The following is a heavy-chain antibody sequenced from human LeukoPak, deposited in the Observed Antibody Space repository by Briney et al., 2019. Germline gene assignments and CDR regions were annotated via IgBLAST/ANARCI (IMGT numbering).Heavy chain of an antibody. Sequence: GASVKVSCKVSGYTFTAYYIHWVREAPGQGLECMGCINPNSGGTKYAQKFQVRVTLTRDTSINTAYMELSGLRSDDTALYYCARVGHYDNSNYADDVFDFWGQGTMVTVSS. V-gene: IGHV1-2*02. CDR1: GYTFTAYY. D-gene: IGHD3-22*01. CDR2: INPNSGGT. J-gene: IGHJ3*01. CDR3: ARVGHYDNSNYADDVFDF.